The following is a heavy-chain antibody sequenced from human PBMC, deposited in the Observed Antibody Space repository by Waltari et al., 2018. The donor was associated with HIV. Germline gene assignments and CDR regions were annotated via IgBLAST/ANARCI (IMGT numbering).Heavy chain of an antibody. CDR2: IYTSGGT. CDR3: ARVVNTAMVPDY. Sequence: QVQLQESGPGLVKPSQTLSLTCTVSGPSISSGGYYWSWIRRPAGKGLEWIGRIYTSGGTNYNPSLKSRVTISVDTSKNQFSLKLSSVTAADTAVYYCARVVNTAMVPDYWGQGTLVTVSS. V-gene: IGHV4-61*02. CDR1: GPSISSGGYY. D-gene: IGHD5-18*01. J-gene: IGHJ4*02.